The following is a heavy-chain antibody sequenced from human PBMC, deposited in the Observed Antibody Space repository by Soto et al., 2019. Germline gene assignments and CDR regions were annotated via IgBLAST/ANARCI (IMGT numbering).Heavy chain of an antibody. CDR2: IVVGSGNT. D-gene: IGHD1-26*01. J-gene: IGHJ3*02. Sequence: ASVKVSCKASGFTFTSSAMQWVRQARGQRLEWIGWIVVGSGNTNYAQKFQERVTITRDMSTSTAYMELSSLRSEDTAVYYCAASGGGSFAFDIWGQGTMVTVSS. CDR1: GFTFTSSA. V-gene: IGHV1-58*02. CDR3: AASGGGSFAFDI.